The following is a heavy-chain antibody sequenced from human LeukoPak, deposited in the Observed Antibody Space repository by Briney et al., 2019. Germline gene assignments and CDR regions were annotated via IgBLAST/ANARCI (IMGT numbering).Heavy chain of an antibody. J-gene: IGHJ4*02. Sequence: SKTLSLTCAVYGGSFSGYYWSWIRQPPGKGLEWIGEINHSGSTNYNPSLKSRVTISVDTSKNQFSLKLSSVTAADTAVYYCARGRGSSLDYWGQGTLVTVSS. CDR1: GGSFSGYY. V-gene: IGHV4-34*01. CDR3: ARGRGSSLDY. CDR2: INHSGST. D-gene: IGHD2-2*01.